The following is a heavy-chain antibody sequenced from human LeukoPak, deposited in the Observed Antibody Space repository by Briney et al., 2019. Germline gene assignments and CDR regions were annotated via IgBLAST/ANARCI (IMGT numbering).Heavy chain of an antibody. CDR1: GDSVSSNSAA. V-gene: IGHV6-1*01. J-gene: IGHJ6*02. Sequence: SQTLSLTCAISGDSVSSNSAAWNWIRQSPSRGLEWLGRTYYRSTWYNDYAVSVKSRITINPDTSKNQFSLQLNSVTPEDTAVYYCARDGGDGYNYGPGYYYYGMDVWGQGTTVTVSS. CDR3: ARDGGDGYNYGPGYYYYGMDV. CDR2: TYYRSTWYN. D-gene: IGHD5-24*01.